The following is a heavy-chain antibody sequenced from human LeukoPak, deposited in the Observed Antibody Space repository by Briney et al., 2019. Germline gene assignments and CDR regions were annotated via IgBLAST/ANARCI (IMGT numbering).Heavy chain of an antibody. V-gene: IGHV4-31*03. CDR2: IYYSGST. J-gene: IGHJ4*02. Sequence: SETLSLTCPVSGGSISSGVYYWSWIRQHPGKGLEWIGYIYYSGSTYYNPSLKSRVTISVDTSKNQFSLKLSSVAAADTAVYYCARGVRWLQLSYFDYWGQGTLVTVSS. CDR3: ARGVRWLQLSYFDY. D-gene: IGHD5-24*01. CDR1: GGSISSGVYY.